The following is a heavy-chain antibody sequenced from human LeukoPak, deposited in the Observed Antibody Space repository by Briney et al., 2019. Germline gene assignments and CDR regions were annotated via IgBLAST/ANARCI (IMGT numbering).Heavy chain of an antibody. CDR3: AREDPRTKVPEGMDV. Sequence: PSETLSLTCTVSGGSISHYYWSWVRQPPGKGLEWIGYIYYSGTTNYNPSLKSRVTISVDTSKNQFSLKLNSVTAADTAVYYCAREDPRTKVPEGMDVWGQGTTVTVSS. CDR2: IYYSGTT. J-gene: IGHJ6*02. V-gene: IGHV4-59*01. D-gene: IGHD4/OR15-4a*01. CDR1: GGSISHYY.